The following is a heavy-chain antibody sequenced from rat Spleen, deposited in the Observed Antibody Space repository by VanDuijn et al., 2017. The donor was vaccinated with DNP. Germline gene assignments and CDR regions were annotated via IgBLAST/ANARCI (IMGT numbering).Heavy chain of an antibody. J-gene: IGHJ2*01. V-gene: IGHV5S13*01. CDR3: ARRWSFDY. D-gene: IGHD1-1*01. CDR2: ITSSGGST. Sequence: EVQLVESGGGLVQPGRSLKLSCAASGFTFSSFPMAWVRQAPTKGLEWVASITSSGGSTNYRDSVKGRFTISRDNAKNTLYLQMDSLKSEDTATYYCARRWSFDYWGQGVMVTVSS. CDR1: GFTFSSFP.